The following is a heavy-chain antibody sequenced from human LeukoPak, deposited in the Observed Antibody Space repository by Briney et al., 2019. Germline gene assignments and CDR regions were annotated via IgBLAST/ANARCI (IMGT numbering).Heavy chain of an antibody. CDR2: MNPNSGNT. J-gene: IGHJ4*02. D-gene: IGHD6-13*01. CDR1: GYTFSSYD. Sequence: GASVMVSCKASGYTFSSYDINWVRQATGQGLEWMGWMNPNSGNTGYAQKFQGRVTITRNTSISTAYMELNSLTSEDTAVYYCARGPYISSRYREENCDYWGQGTLVTVSS. CDR3: ARGPYISSRYREENCDY. V-gene: IGHV1-8*03.